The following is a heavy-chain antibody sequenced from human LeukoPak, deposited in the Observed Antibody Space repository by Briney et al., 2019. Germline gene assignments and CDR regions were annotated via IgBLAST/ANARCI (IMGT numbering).Heavy chain of an antibody. CDR2: IYYSGST. CDR3: ATPSRAEDAFDI. J-gene: IGHJ3*02. CDR1: GGYISSYY. Sequence: PSETLSLTCTVSGGYISSYYWSWIRQPPGKGLAWIGYIYYSGSTNYNPSLKSRVTISVDTSKNQFSLKLSSVTAADTAVYYCATPSRAEDAFDIWGQGTMVTVSS. D-gene: IGHD1-14*01. V-gene: IGHV4-59*01.